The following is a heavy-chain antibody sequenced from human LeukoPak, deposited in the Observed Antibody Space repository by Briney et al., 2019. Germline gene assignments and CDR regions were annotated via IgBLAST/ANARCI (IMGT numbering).Heavy chain of an antibody. V-gene: IGHV3-21*01. Sequence: GGSLRLSCAASGFMFNSYSMNWVRQAPGKGLEWISTISSSSSFIYYSDSVKGRFTISRDNAENSLYLQMSSLRVEDTAVYYCARPPSSYYYYYMDVWGEGTTVTVSS. CDR1: GFMFNSYS. D-gene: IGHD2-2*01. CDR2: ISSSSSFI. CDR3: ARPPSSYYYYYMDV. J-gene: IGHJ6*03.